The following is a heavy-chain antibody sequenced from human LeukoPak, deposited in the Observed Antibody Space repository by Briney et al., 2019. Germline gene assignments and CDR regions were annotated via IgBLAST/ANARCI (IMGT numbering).Heavy chain of an antibody. V-gene: IGHV4-34*01. CDR2: INHSGST. D-gene: IGHD3-10*01. J-gene: IGHJ4*02. Sequence: PSETLSLTCAVYGGSFSGYYWSWIRQPPGKGLEWIGEINHSGSTNYNPSLKSRVTISVDTSKNQFSLKLSSVTAADTAVYYCARGSRYYGSGKIDYWGQGTLVTVSS. CDR1: GGSFSGYY. CDR3: ARGSRYYGSGKIDY.